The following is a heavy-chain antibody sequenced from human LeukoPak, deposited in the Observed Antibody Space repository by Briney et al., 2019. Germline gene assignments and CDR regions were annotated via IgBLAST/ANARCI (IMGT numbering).Heavy chain of an antibody. V-gene: IGHV1-3*01. CDR3: ARDRSHSSGWYGDYYYGMDV. Sequence: ASVKVSCKASGYTFTSYAMHWVRQAPGQRLEWMGWINAGNGNTKYSQKFQGRVTITRDTSASTAYMELSSLRSEDTAVYYCARDRSHSSGWYGDYYYGMDVWGQGTTVTVSS. CDR2: INAGNGNT. CDR1: GYTFTSYA. D-gene: IGHD6-19*01. J-gene: IGHJ6*02.